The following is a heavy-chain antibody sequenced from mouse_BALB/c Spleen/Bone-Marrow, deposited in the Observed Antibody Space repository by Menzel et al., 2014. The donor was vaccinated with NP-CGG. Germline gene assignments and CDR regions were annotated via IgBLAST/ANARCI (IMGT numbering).Heavy chain of an antibody. CDR1: GFTFSSYG. CDR2: IINNGGST. D-gene: IGHD1-1*01. CDR3: ARVYGWYFDV. Sequence: EVMLVESGGGLVQPGGSLKLSCVASGFTFSSYGMSWVRQTPDKRLELVATIINNGGSTYYPDSVKGQFPISRDNAKNTLYLQMSSLKSEDTAMYNCARVYGWYFDVWGAGTTVTVSS. J-gene: IGHJ1*01. V-gene: IGHV5-6-3*01.